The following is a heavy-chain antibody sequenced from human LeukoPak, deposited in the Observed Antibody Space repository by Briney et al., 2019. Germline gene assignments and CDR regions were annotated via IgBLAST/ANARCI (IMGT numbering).Heavy chain of an antibody. V-gene: IGHV3-13*01. CDR1: GFTFSSYD. J-gene: IGHJ6*03. CDR3: ARLYGDSAALLDKGGRNLNRHYYMDV. D-gene: IGHD4-17*01. Sequence: GGSLRLSCAASGFTFSSYDMHWVRQPTGKGLEWVSAIGTAGDTYYSHSVKGRFTISRDNANNSLYLQMNSLRAEDTAVYYCARLYGDSAALLDKGGRNLNRHYYMDVWGKGTTVTISS. CDR2: IGTAGDT.